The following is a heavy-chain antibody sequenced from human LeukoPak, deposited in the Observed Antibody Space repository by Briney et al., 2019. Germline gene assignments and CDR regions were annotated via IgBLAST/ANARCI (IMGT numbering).Heavy chain of an antibody. D-gene: IGHD6-19*01. Sequence: GGSLRLSCAASGFTFSSYAMSWVRQAPGKGLEWVAVIWYDGSNKYYADSVKGRFTISRDNSKNTLYLQMNSLRAEDTAVYYCARAGDKWLVKALADAFDIWGQGTMVTVSS. J-gene: IGHJ3*02. V-gene: IGHV3-33*08. CDR1: GFTFSSYA. CDR3: ARAGDKWLVKALADAFDI. CDR2: IWYDGSNK.